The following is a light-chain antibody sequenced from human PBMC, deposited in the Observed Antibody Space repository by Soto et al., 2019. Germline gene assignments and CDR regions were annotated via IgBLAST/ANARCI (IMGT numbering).Light chain of an antibody. CDR3: QHYVSPPIT. CDR2: GAS. Sequence: EIVLTQSPGTLSLSPGERATLSCRASQSVSNNYLAWYQQKLGQAPRLLIYGASNRATGIPDRFSGSGSGTDFTLTISRLEPEDFAVYYCQHYVSPPITFGQGTRLEIK. CDR1: QSVSNNY. J-gene: IGKJ5*01. V-gene: IGKV3-20*01.